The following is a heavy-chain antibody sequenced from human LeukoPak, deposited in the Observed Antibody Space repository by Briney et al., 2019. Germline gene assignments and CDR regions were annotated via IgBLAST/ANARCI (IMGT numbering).Heavy chain of an antibody. CDR2: ISSSSSTI. Sequence: GGSLRLSCAASGFTFSSYSMNWVRQAPGKGLEWVSYISSSSSTICYADSVKGRFTISRDNARNSLYLQMNSLRGEDTAVYYCAKGEYNSGRNWFDPWGQGTLVTVSS. V-gene: IGHV3-48*04. CDR1: GFTFSSYS. J-gene: IGHJ5*02. CDR3: AKGEYNSGRNWFDP. D-gene: IGHD6-19*01.